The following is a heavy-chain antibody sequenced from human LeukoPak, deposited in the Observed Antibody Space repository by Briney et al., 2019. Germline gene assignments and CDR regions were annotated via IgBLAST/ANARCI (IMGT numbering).Heavy chain of an antibody. Sequence: ASVKVSCTASGYTLSSSGFSWVRQAPGQGLEWMGWISGSNGNTNYAPKFQGRVTMTTDTSTSTAYMELRSLRSDDTGVYYCARMRYGSNCFDYWGQGTLVTVSS. CDR3: ARMRYGSNCFDY. J-gene: IGHJ4*02. V-gene: IGHV1-18*01. CDR1: GYTLSSSG. CDR2: ISGSNGNT. D-gene: IGHD4-17*01.